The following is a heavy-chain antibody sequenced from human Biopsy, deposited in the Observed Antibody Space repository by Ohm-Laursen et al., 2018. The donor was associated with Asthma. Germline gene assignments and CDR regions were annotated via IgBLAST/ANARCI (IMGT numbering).Heavy chain of an antibody. CDR3: ARAVDYSHYYGIDV. CDR2: ISVYNGNT. J-gene: IGHJ6*02. D-gene: IGHD3-10*01. Sequence: ASVKVSCKTSVYTFNSAGITWVRQAPGQGLEWMGWISVYNGNTKVAQKLQDRVTMITDTSTSTAYMELRSLRSDDTAVYFCARAVDYSHYYGIDVWGQGTTVTVS. V-gene: IGHV1-18*01. CDR1: VYTFNSAG.